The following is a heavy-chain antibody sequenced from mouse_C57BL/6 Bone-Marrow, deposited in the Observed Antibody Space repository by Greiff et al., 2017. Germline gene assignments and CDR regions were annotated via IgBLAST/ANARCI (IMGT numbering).Heavy chain of an antibody. J-gene: IGHJ4*01. Sequence: EVQLVESGGGLVQPKGSLKLSCAASGFSFTPSAMNWVRQAPGQGLEWVARIRSKSNNYATSSADSVKDRFTISRDDSESMLYLQMNNLKTEDTAMYYCVRGYDDYDYAMDDWGQGTSVTVSS. D-gene: IGHD2-4*01. CDR3: VRGYDDYDYAMDD. CDR1: GFSFTPSA. V-gene: IGHV10-1*01. CDR2: IRSKSNNYAT.